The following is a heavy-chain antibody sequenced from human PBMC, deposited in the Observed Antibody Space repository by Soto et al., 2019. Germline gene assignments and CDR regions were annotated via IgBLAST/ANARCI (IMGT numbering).Heavy chain of an antibody. Sequence: GGSLRLSCAASGFTFSSYGMHWVRQAPGKGLEWVAVIWYDGSNKYYADSVKGRFTISRDNSKNTLYLQMNSLRAEDTAVYYCARDGAGIAGPYDYWGQGTLVTVSS. CDR1: GFTFSSYG. CDR3: ARDGAGIAGPYDY. J-gene: IGHJ4*02. CDR2: IWYDGSNK. D-gene: IGHD6-13*01. V-gene: IGHV3-33*01.